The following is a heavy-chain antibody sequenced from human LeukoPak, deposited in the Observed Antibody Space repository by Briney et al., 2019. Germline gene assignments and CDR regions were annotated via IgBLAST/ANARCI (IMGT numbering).Heavy chain of an antibody. D-gene: IGHD1/OR15-1a*01. CDR1: GYTLTDYY. CDR3: AREEQYNNFFDY. Sequence: APVKVSCKASGYTLTDYYIHWVRQAPGQGLEWMGWINPNSGDTTYAQKFQGRLTMTRDTSISSAYMDLSRLNSDDTAVYFCAREEQYNNFFDYWGQGTLVTVSS. J-gene: IGHJ4*02. CDR2: INPNSGDT. V-gene: IGHV1-2*02.